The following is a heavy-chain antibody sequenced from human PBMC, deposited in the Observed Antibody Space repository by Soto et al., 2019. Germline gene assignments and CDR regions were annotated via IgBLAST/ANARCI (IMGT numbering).Heavy chain of an antibody. CDR3: ARDPYSSSWYDY. CDR2: IKQDGSEK. Sequence: GGSLRLSCAASGFTFSSYGMHWVRQAPGKGLEWVANIKQDGSEKYYVDSVKGRFTISRDNAKNSLYLQMNSLRAEDTAVYYCARDPYSSSWYDYWGQGTLVTVSS. D-gene: IGHD6-13*01. CDR1: GFTFSSYG. J-gene: IGHJ4*02. V-gene: IGHV3-7*05.